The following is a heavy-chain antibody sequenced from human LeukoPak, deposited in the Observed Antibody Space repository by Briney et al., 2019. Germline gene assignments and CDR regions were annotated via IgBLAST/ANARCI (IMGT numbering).Heavy chain of an antibody. Sequence: PGGSLRLSCAASGFTFRDYYMSWIRQAPGKGLEWVSHISGSGTFTNYADSVKGRFTISRDNAGNSLHLQMNSLRAEDSAMYYCARDPDYYDSSGYYHDPPDYWGQGTLVTVSS. CDR3: ARDPDYYDSSGYYHDPPDY. CDR2: ISGSGTFT. CDR1: GFTFRDYY. J-gene: IGHJ4*02. V-gene: IGHV3-11*05. D-gene: IGHD3-22*01.